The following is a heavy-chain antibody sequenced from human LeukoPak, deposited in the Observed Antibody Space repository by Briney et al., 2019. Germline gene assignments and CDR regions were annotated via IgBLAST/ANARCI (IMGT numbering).Heavy chain of an antibody. V-gene: IGHV5-51*01. CDR1: GYSFTNYW. Sequence: GESLKISCKGSGYSFTNYWIGWVRQMPGKGLEWMGIIYPGDSDTRYSPSFQGQVTISADKSISTAYLQWSSLKASDTAMYYCARLLGYCSGGSCYSGIGWFDPWGQGTLVTVSS. J-gene: IGHJ5*02. CDR3: ARLLGYCSGGSCYSGIGWFDP. D-gene: IGHD2-15*01. CDR2: IYPGDSDT.